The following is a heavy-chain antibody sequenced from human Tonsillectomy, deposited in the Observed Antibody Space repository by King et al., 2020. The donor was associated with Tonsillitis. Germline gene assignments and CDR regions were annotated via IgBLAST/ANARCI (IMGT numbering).Heavy chain of an antibody. D-gene: IGHD3-9*01. J-gene: IGHJ6*02. CDR2: ISSSSSTI. V-gene: IGHV3-48*02. CDR3: ARARSLSWGDIFTGYYIDYYYYGMDV. CDR1: GFTFSSYS. Sequence: VQLVESGGGLVQPGGSLRLSCAASGFTFSSYSMNWVRQAPGKGLEWVSYISSSSSTIYYADSVKGRFTISRDNAKNSLYLQMNSLRDVDTAVYYCARARSLSWGDIFTGYYIDYYYYGMDVWGQGTTVTVSS.